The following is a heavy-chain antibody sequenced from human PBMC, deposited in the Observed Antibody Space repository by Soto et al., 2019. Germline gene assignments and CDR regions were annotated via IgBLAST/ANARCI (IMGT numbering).Heavy chain of an antibody. Sequence: PGGSLRLSCAASGFTFNTYVMNWVRQAPGKGLEWVSTISYSADKTHYADSVKGRFTISRDNSRDTLFLQMNSLRADDAAVYYCARRARTATTNWGAFDVWGHGTMVTVSS. J-gene: IGHJ3*01. D-gene: IGHD1-7*01. V-gene: IGHV3-23*01. CDR2: ISYSADKT. CDR1: GFTFNTYV. CDR3: ARRARTATTNWGAFDV.